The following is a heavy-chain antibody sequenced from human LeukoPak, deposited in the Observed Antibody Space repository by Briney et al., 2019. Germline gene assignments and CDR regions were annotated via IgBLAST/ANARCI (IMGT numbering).Heavy chain of an antibody. D-gene: IGHD1-26*01. CDR1: GFTFSSYS. V-gene: IGHV3-21*01. CDR2: VSTGSNYI. J-gene: IGHJ3*01. CDR3: VREASGVSSSAFDV. Sequence: GGSLRLSCTASGFTFSSYSLNWVRQAPWKGLEWVSSVSTGSNYIYYADSVKGRFTISRDNDKNSLYLQMNSLRVDDTAVYYCVREASGVSSSAFDVWGQGTMVTVSS.